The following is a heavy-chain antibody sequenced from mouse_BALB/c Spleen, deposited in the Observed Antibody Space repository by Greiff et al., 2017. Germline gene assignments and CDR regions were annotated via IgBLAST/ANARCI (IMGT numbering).Heavy chain of an antibody. V-gene: IGHV5-17*02. CDR2: ISSGSSTI. J-gene: IGHJ3*01. Sequence: EVQGVESGGGLVQPGGSRKLSCAASGFTFSSFGMHWVRQAPEKGLEWVAYISSGSSTIYYADTVKGRFTISRDNPKNTLFLQMTSLRSEDTAMYYCAREGGYYTWFAYWGQGTLVTVSA. D-gene: IGHD2-3*01. CDR1: GFTFSSFG. CDR3: AREGGYYTWFAY.